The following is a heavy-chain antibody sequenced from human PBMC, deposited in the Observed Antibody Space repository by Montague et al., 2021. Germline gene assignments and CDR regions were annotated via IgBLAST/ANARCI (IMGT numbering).Heavy chain of an antibody. CDR2: TSATGGGT. Sequence: SLRLSFAASGFTFSGYAMSWVRQAPGKGLEWVSGTSATGGGTFYADSVKGRFIISRDNSKNTLFLQMNSLRADDTAVYYCAKNRAAPGRSSFDCWGQGTLVTVSS. V-gene: IGHV3-23*01. J-gene: IGHJ4*02. CDR3: AKNRAAPGRSSFDC. D-gene: IGHD6-13*01. CDR1: GFTFSGYA.